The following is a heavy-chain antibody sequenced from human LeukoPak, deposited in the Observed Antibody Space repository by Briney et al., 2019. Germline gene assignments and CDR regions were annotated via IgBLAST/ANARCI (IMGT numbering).Heavy chain of an antibody. CDR3: AKDAYDPSVVQLYCSSTSCYVDY. CDR1: GYSFTGYY. J-gene: IGHJ4*02. Sequence: GASVKVSCKASGYSFTGYYMHWVRQAPGQGLEWMGWINPYSGGTNYAQEFQGRVTITRDTSASTAYMELNSLRAEDTAVYYRAKDAYDPSVVQLYCSSTSCYVDYWGQGTLVTVSS. CDR2: INPYSGGT. D-gene: IGHD2-2*01. V-gene: IGHV1-2*02.